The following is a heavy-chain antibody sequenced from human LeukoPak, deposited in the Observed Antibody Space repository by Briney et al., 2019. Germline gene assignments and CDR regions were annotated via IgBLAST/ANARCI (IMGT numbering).Heavy chain of an antibody. V-gene: IGHV4-34*01. CDR2: INHSGST. CDR3: ARGAGAVRGSWHDY. CDR1: GGSFSGYY. D-gene: IGHD6-13*01. J-gene: IGHJ4*02. Sequence: SETLSLTCAVYGGSFSGYYWSWIRQPPGKGLEWIGEINHSGSTNYNPSLKSRVTISVDTSKNQFSLKLRSVTAADTAVYYCARGAGAVRGSWHDYWGQGTLVTVSS.